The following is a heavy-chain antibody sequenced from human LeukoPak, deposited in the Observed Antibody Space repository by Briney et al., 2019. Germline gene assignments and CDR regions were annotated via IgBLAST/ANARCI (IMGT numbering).Heavy chain of an antibody. CDR2: ISATSNYI. V-gene: IGHV3-21*01. J-gene: IGHJ4*02. Sequence: GGSLRLSCAVSGFTFSYYSMNWVRQAPGKGLEWVSSISATSNYIYYADSVKGRFTISRDNAKNSLYLQMNSLRAEDTAVYYCARDRSGYTFDDWGQGTPATVSS. CDR3: ARDRSGYTFDD. CDR1: GFTFSYYS. D-gene: IGHD5-18*01.